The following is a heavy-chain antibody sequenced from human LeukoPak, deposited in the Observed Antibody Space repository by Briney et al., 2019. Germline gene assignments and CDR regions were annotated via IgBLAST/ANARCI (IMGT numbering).Heavy chain of an antibody. D-gene: IGHD5-24*01. Sequence: ASVKVSCKASGYTFTGYYIHGLRQAPGQGHEWMGWINPNSGATTYAQKFQGRVTMTRDTSISTAYMELSRLRSDDTAVYYCAREEAEMSTMLTVSLRYWGQETLVTVSS. J-gene: IGHJ4*02. CDR1: GYTFTGYY. CDR3: AREEAEMSTMLTVSLRY. CDR2: INPNSGAT. V-gene: IGHV1-2*02.